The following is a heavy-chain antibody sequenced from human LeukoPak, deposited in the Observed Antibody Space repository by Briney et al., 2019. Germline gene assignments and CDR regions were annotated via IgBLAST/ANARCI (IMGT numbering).Heavy chain of an antibody. J-gene: IGHJ4*02. CDR3: AKVDLRYFDWLFRNFDY. CDR2: ISGSGGST. V-gene: IGHV3-23*01. Sequence: PAGGSLRLSCAASGFTFSSYAMSWVRQAPGKGLEWVSAISGSGGSTYYADSVKGRFTISRDNSKNTLYLQMNSLRAEDTAVYYCAKVDLRYFDWLFRNFDYWGQGTLVTVSS. CDR1: GFTFSSYA. D-gene: IGHD3-9*01.